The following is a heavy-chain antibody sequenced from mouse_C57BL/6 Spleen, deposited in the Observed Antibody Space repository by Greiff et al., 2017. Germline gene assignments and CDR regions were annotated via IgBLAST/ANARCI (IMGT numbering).Heavy chain of an antibody. V-gene: IGHV5-16*01. CDR3: ARDQCYSNSHWYFDV. CDR1: GFTFSDYY. CDR2: INYDGSST. Sequence: DVKLVESEGGLVQPGSSMKLSCTASGFTFSDYYLAWVRQVPEKGLEWVANINYDGSSTYYLDSLKSRFIISRDNAKNVLYMQMSSLKSEDTATXDCARDQCYSNSHWYFDVWGTGTTVTVSS. D-gene: IGHD2-5*01. J-gene: IGHJ1*03.